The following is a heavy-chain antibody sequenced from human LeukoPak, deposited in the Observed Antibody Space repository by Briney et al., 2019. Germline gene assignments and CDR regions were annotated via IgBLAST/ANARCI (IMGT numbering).Heavy chain of an antibody. J-gene: IGHJ5*02. D-gene: IGHD5-24*01. CDR1: GFTFSSYA. CDR2: ISASGGST. CDR3: AKGQSRDGYSP. Sequence: GGSLRLSCAASGFTFSSYAMSWARQAPGKGLEWVSTISASGGSTYYADSVKGRFTISRDNSKNTLYLQMNSLRAEDTAVYRCAKGQSRDGYSPWGQGTLVTVSS. V-gene: IGHV3-23*01.